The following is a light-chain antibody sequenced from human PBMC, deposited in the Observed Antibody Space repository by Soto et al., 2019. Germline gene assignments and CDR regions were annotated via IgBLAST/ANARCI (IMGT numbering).Light chain of an antibody. J-gene: IGKJ4*01. CDR3: QQRSNWPSLT. CDR2: DAS. CDR1: QSVSSY. V-gene: IGKV3-11*01. Sequence: EIVLTQSPATLSLSPGERATLSCRASQSVSSYLAWYQQKPGQAPRLLIYDASNRATGIPARFSGSGSGTDFTLTIRSLEPEDFAVYYCQQRSNWPSLTVGGGTKVEIK.